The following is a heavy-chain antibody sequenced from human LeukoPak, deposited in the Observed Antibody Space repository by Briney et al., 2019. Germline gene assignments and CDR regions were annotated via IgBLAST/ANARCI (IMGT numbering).Heavy chain of an antibody. CDR2: INTDTGNP. D-gene: IGHD6-6*01. Sequence: ASVTVSCKASGYTFTNHAINWVRQAPGQGLEWMGWINTDTGNPTYAQGFTGRFVFSLDTSVSTAYLQISSLEAEDTAVYYCARGLTARPGLHWFDPWGQGTLVTVSS. V-gene: IGHV7-4-1*02. CDR1: GYTFTNHA. CDR3: ARGLTARPGLHWFDP. J-gene: IGHJ5*02.